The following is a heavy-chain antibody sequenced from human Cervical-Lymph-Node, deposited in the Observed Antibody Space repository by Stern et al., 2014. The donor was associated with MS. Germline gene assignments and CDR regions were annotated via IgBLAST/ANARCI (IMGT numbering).Heavy chain of an antibody. V-gene: IGHV1-18*01. J-gene: IGHJ4*02. Sequence: QVQLVESGAELKKPGASVKVSCKASGFALTSAGISWVRQAPGQGLEWMGWLSAYNVNTNYAQRCQARVNMTTDTYTSTAYMELRSLRSDDTAVYYCARHSIKGYNGFDTWGQGTLVTVSS. D-gene: IGHD5-24*01. CDR1: GFALTSAG. CDR2: LSAYNVNT. CDR3: ARHSIKGYNGFDT.